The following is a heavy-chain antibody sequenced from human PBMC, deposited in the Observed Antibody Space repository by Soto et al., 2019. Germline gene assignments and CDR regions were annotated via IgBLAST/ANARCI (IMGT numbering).Heavy chain of an antibody. Sequence: PWGSLRLSCASSGFTVSSNYMSWVRQAPGEGLEWVSNIYSGGSTYYADSVEGRFTISRDNSKNTLYLEMNSLRAEDTAVYYCATIYSSGHPTYAFHIWGQGTMVTVSS. D-gene: IGHD6-19*01. CDR2: IYSGGST. J-gene: IGHJ3*02. V-gene: IGHV3-53*01. CDR3: ATIYSSGHPTYAFHI. CDR1: GFTVSSNY.